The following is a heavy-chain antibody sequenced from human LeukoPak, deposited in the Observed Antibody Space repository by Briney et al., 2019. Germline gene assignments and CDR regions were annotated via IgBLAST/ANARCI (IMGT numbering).Heavy chain of an antibody. Sequence: SETLSLTCAVYGGSFSGYYWSWIRQPPGKGLEWIGEINHSGSTNYNPSLKSRVTISVDTSKNQFSLKLSSVTAADTAVYYCARVLGTYFDYWGQGTLVTVSS. CDR1: GGSFSGYY. J-gene: IGHJ4*02. CDR2: INHSGST. D-gene: IGHD7-27*01. CDR3: ARVLGTYFDY. V-gene: IGHV4-34*01.